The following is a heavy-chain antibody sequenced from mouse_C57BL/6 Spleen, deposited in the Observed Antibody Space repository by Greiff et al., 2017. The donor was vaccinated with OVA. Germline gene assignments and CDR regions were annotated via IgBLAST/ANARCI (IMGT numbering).Heavy chain of an antibody. CDR2: IDTSDSYT. J-gene: IGHJ1*03. V-gene: IGHV1-50*01. CDR1: GYTFTSYW. D-gene: IGHD2-1*01. CDR3: ARRGNYWYFDV. Sequence: QVQLQQPGAELVKPGASVKLSCKASGYTFTSYWMQWVKQRPGKGLEWIGEIDTSDSYTNYNQKVKGKATLTVDTSSSTAYMQLSSLTSEDSAVYYCARRGNYWYFDVWGTGTTVTVSS.